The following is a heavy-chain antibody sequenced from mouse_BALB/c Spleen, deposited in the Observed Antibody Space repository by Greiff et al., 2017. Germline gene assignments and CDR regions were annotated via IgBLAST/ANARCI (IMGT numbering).Heavy chain of an antibody. J-gene: IGHJ4*01. CDR1: GFSLTGYG. CDR2: IRDDGST. CDR3: AGDVGVYYAMDY. V-gene: IGHV2-6-7*01. D-gene: IGHD4-1*01. Sequence: VHLVESGPGLVAPSPSLSITCTVSGFSLTGYGVNWVRQPPGKGLEWLGMIRDDGSTDHNSALKSRLGIRKENTKCQVSLIMHSLQTDDTARYYCAGDVGVYYAMDYWGQGTSVTVSS.